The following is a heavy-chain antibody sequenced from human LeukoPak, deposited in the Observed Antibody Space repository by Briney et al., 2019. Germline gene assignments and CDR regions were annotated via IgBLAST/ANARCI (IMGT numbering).Heavy chain of an antibody. D-gene: IGHD3-9*01. V-gene: IGHV3-21*04. CDR1: GFTFSSYS. J-gene: IGHJ3*02. Sequence: PGGSLRLSCAASGFTFSSYSMNWVRQAPGKGLEWVSSISSSSSYIYYADSVKGRFTISRDNSKNTLYLQMNSLRAEDTAVYYCARDYYDILTGHAFDIWGQGTMVTVSS. CDR3: ARDYYDILTGHAFDI. CDR2: ISSSSSYI.